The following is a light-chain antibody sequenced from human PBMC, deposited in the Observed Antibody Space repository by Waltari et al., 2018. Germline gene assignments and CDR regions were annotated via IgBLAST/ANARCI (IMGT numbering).Light chain of an antibody. J-gene: IGKJ4*01. CDR3: QQNDNLGNT. CDR1: QDISNY. CDR2: DAS. V-gene: IGKV1-33*01. Sequence: DIQMTQSPSSLSASVGDRVTITCQASQDISNYLNWYQQKPGKAPKLLIYDASNLETGVPSRFSGSGSGTDFTFTISSLQPEDIATYYCQQNDNLGNTFGGGTKVEIK.